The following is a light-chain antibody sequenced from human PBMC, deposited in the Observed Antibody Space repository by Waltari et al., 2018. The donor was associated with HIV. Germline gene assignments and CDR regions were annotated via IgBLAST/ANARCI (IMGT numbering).Light chain of an antibody. Sequence: SYVLTKPPSVSVAPGQTARITCEGNNIGSQSVHRYQQRPGQAPALVVHDDSDRPSGIPERFSGSNSGNTATLTISRVEAGDEADYYCQVWHSNSDHVVFGGGTKLTVL. J-gene: IGLJ2*01. V-gene: IGLV3-21*02. CDR3: QVWHSNSDHVV. CDR2: DDS. CDR1: NIGSQS.